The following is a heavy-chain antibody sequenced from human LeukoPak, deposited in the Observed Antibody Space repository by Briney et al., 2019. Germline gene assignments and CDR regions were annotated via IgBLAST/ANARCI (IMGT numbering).Heavy chain of an antibody. CDR3: AKGGRIVGATYDAFDI. D-gene: IGHD1-26*01. J-gene: IGHJ3*02. Sequence: GRSLRLSCAASGFTFDDYAMHWVRQAPGKGLEWVSGISWNSGSIGYADSVKGRFTISRDNAKNSLYLQVNSLRAEDTALYYCAKGGRIVGATYDAFDIWGQGTMVTVSS. CDR2: ISWNSGSI. V-gene: IGHV3-9*01. CDR1: GFTFDDYA.